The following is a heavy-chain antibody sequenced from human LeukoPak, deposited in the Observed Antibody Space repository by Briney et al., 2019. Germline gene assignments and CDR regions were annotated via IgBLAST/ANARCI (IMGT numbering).Heavy chain of an antibody. D-gene: IGHD3-3*01. CDR2: IYYSGST. CDR3: ARERRPTYYDFWSGYYI. V-gene: IGHV4-61*01. J-gene: IGHJ4*02. Sequence: TSETLSLTCTVSGGSVSSGSYYWSWIRQPPGKGLEWIGYIYYSGSTNYNPSLKSRVTISVDTSKNQFSLKLSSVTAADTAVYYCARERRPTYYDFWSGYYIWGQGTLVTVSS. CDR1: GGSVSSGSYY.